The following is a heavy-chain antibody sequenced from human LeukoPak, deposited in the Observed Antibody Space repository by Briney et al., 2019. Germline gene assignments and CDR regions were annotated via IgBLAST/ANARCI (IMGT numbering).Heavy chain of an antibody. CDR3: ARVPLAGEADY. CDR2: ISSSGSTI. V-gene: IGHV3-48*03. D-gene: IGHD1-14*01. Sequence: GGSLRLSCAASGFTFSSYEMNWVRQAPGKGLEWVSYISSSGSTIYYADSVKGRFTISRDNAKNSLYLQMNSLRAEDTAVYYCARVPLAGEADYWGQGTLVTVSS. CDR1: GFTFSSYE. J-gene: IGHJ4*02.